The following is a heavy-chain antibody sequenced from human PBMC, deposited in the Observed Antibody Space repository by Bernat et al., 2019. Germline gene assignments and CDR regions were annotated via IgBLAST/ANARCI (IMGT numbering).Heavy chain of an antibody. J-gene: IGHJ3*01. CDR3: ATLGGGTKLPSTYAFDF. Sequence: EVQLLESGGGLIQPGGSLRLSCAASGFTFSTFAMSWVRQAPGKRLEWVSAISGTGGSPYYADSVKGRFTISRDNSKDTLYLQMNSLRAEDTAAYHWATLGGGTKLPSTYAFDFWGRGTMVTVSS. CDR1: GFTFSTFA. V-gene: IGHV3-23*01. CDR2: ISGTGGSP. D-gene: IGHD1-7*01.